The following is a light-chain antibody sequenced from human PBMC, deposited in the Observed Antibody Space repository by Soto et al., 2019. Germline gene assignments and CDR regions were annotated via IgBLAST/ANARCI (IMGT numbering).Light chain of an antibody. CDR3: QQYGSSPQT. Sequence: EIVLTQSPGTLSLSPGERATLSCRASQSVSSIYLAWYQQKPGQAPRLLIYGASSRATGIPDRFSGSGYGKDFTLTISRLEPEDFAVYYCQQYGSSPQTFGQGTKVDIK. J-gene: IGKJ1*01. CDR1: QSVSSIY. V-gene: IGKV3-20*01. CDR2: GAS.